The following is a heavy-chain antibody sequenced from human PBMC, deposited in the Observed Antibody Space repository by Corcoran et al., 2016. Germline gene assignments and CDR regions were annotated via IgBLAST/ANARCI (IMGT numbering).Heavy chain of an antibody. CDR1: GFTFSGSA. CDR2: IRSKANSYAT. J-gene: IGHJ5*02. V-gene: IGHV3-73*02. CDR3: TTERRSGWFDP. D-gene: IGHD1-1*01. Sequence: EVQLVESGGGLVQPGGSLKLSCAASGFTFSGSAMHWVRQASGKGLEWVGRIRSKANSYATAYAASAKGRFTISRDDSKNTAYLQMNSLKTEDTAVYYCTTERRSGWFDPWGQGTLVTVSS.